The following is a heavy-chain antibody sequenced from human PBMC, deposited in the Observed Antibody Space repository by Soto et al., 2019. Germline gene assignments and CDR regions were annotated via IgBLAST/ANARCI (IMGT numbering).Heavy chain of an antibody. V-gene: IGHV4-34*01. J-gene: IGHJ6*02. D-gene: IGHD6-6*01. CDR3: ARGRGLIAARFGYYYYGMDV. CDR2: INHSGST. Sequence: SETLSVTCAVYGGSFSGYYWSWISKPPGKGLEWIGEINHSGSTNYNPSLKSRVTISVDTSKNQFSLKLSSVTAADTAVYYCARGRGLIAARFGYYYYGMDVWGQGTTVTVSS. CDR1: GGSFSGYY.